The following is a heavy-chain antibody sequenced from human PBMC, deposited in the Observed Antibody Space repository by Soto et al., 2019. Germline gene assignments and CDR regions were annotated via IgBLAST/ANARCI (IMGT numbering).Heavy chain of an antibody. Sequence: SVKVSFKASGGTFSSYAISWVRQAPGQGLEWMGGIIPIFGTANYAQKFQGRVTITADESTSTAYMELSSLRSEDTAVYYCARELATVVTGWFDPWGQGTLVTVSS. J-gene: IGHJ5*02. D-gene: IGHD4-17*01. CDR2: IIPIFGTA. CDR3: ARELATVVTGWFDP. V-gene: IGHV1-69*13. CDR1: GGTFSSYA.